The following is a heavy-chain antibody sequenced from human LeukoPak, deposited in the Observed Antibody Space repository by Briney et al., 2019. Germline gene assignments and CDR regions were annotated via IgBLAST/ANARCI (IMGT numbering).Heavy chain of an antibody. CDR2: IYSGGST. J-gene: IGHJ4*02. CDR1: GLTVSSNY. D-gene: IGHD3-22*01. Sequence: QSGGSLRLSCAASGLTVSSNYMSWVRQAPGKGLEWVSVIYSGGSTYYADSVRGRFTISRDNSKNTLYLQMNSLRAEDTAVYYCASVPYYYDSSGYDTTKSGYWGQGTLVTVSS. V-gene: IGHV3-53*01. CDR3: ASVPYYYDSSGYDTTKSGY.